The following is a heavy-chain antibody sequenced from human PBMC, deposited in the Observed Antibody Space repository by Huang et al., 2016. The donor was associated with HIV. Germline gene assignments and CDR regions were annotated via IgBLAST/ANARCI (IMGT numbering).Heavy chain of an antibody. CDR3: VRDQGRLAVGGIDNWFDP. V-gene: IGHV4-59*02. J-gene: IGHJ5*02. D-gene: IGHD6-19*01. CDR1: GDSVSSYY. Sequence: QVRLQESGPGLVKPSETLSLSCTVSGDSVSSYYWGWIRHPPGKGLEWIGTVYDSGTTISNPRLKRRITISVDTSKNGFSLNITSVSAADTAMYFCVRDQGRLAVGGIDNWFDPWGQGALVTVSS. CDR2: VYDSGTT.